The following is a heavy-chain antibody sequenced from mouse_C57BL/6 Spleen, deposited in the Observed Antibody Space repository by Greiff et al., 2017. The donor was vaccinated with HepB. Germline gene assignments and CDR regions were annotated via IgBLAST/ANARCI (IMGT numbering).Heavy chain of an antibody. V-gene: IGHV5-17*01. J-gene: IGHJ4*01. CDR2: ISSGSSTI. Sequence: EVKLMESGGGLVKPGGSLKLSCAASGFTFSDYGMHWVRQAPEKGLEWVAYISSGSSTIYYADTVKGRVTISRDNAKNTLFLQMTSLRSEDTAMYYCARPLLPNYAMDYWGQGTSVTVSS. D-gene: IGHD1-1*01. CDR1: GFTFSDYG. CDR3: ARPLLPNYAMDY.